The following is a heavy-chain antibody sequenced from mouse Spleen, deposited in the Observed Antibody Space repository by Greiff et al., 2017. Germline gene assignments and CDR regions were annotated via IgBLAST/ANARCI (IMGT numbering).Heavy chain of an antibody. J-gene: IGHJ2*01. CDR2: IYPGDGDT. D-gene: IGHD2-3*01. CDR3: ARDGYNYFDY. CDR1: GYAFSSSW. V-gene: IGHV1-82*01. Sequence: VMLVESGPELVKPGASVKISCKASGYAFSSSWMNWVKQRPGKGLEWIGRIYPGDGDTNYNGKFKGKATLTADKSSSTAYMQLSSLTSEDSAVYFCARDGYNYFDYWGQGTTLTVSS.